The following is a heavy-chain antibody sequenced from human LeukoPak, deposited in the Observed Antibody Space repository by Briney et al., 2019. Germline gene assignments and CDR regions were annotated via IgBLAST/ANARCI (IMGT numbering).Heavy chain of an antibody. J-gene: IGHJ4*02. CDR1: GFSFSTYG. V-gene: IGHV3-33*01. Sequence: PGRSLRLSCAASGFSFSTYGMHWVRQAPGKGLEWVAVIWSDGSNKYYADSVKGRFTISRDNSKNTLYLQMNSLRAEDTAVYYCARERYFDYWGQGTLVTVSS. CDR2: IWSDGSNK. CDR3: ARERYFDY.